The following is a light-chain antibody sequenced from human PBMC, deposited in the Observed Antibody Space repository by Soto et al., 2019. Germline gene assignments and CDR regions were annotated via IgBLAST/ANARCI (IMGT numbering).Light chain of an antibody. J-gene: IGLJ3*02. Sequence: QLVLTQPPSGSGAPGQRVTISCTGYNSNIGAGYDVHWYQQLPGTAPKLLIYGNSNRPSGVPDRFSASKSGTSASLAITGLQAEDEADYYCQSYDSSLSGWVFGGGTKLTVL. V-gene: IGLV1-40*01. CDR2: GNS. CDR3: QSYDSSLSGWV. CDR1: NSNIGAGYD.